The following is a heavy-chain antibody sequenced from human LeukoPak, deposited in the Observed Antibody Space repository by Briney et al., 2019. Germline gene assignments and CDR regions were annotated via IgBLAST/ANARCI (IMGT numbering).Heavy chain of an antibody. CDR1: GYTLTELS. Sequence: ASVKVSCEVSGYTLTELSMHWVRQAPGKGLEWMGGFDPEDGETIYAQKSRGRVTMTEDTSTDTAYMELSSLRSEDTAVYYCATVAVAGTYYYGMDVWGQGTTVTVSS. CDR3: ATVAVAGTYYYGMDV. J-gene: IGHJ6*02. CDR2: FDPEDGET. V-gene: IGHV1-24*01. D-gene: IGHD6-19*01.